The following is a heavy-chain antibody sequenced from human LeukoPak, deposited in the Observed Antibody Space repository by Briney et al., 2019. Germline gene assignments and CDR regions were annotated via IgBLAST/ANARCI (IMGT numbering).Heavy chain of an antibody. CDR3: ARGMMVALGY. Sequence: ASVKVSCKASGYTFTSYGISWVRQAPGQGLEWMGWISAYNGNTNYAQKLQGRVTMTRNTSINTAYMEVSSLRSEDTAVFYCARGMMVALGYWGQGTLVTVSS. CDR1: GYTFTSYG. CDR2: ISAYNGNT. V-gene: IGHV1-18*01. J-gene: IGHJ4*02. D-gene: IGHD2-15*01.